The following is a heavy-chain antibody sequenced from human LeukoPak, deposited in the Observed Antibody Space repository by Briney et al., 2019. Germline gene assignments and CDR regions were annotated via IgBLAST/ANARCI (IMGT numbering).Heavy chain of an antibody. Sequence: SETLSLTCTVSGGSISSYYWSWIRQPPGKGLEWIGYIYYSGSTNYNPSLKSRVTISVDTSKNQFSLELSSVTAADTAVYYCARGPDYYGSGSFYWGQGTLVTVSS. J-gene: IGHJ4*02. D-gene: IGHD3-10*01. CDR3: ARGPDYYGSGSFY. CDR2: IYYSGST. V-gene: IGHV4-59*01. CDR1: GGSISSYY.